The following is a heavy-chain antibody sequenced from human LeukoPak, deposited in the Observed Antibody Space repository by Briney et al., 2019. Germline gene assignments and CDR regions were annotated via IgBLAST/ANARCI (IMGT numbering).Heavy chain of an antibody. V-gene: IGHV1-2*02. CDR3: ARADGSAWPTGEFDY. J-gene: IGHJ4*02. CDR2: ISPNSGGT. CDR1: EYTFSGYY. D-gene: IGHD6-19*01. Sequence: PRASVKVSCTASEYTFSGYYMNWVRQAPGQGLEWMGWISPNSGGTNYAQQVKGRVTMTRDTSISTAYMELSRLRSDDTAVYYCARADGSAWPTGEFDYWGQGTLVTVSS.